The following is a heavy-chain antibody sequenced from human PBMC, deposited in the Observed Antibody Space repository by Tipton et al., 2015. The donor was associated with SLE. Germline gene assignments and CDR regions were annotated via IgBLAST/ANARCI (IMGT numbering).Heavy chain of an antibody. CDR2: IYPGDSDT. Sequence: QLVQSGAEVKKPGESLKISCKGSGFTFTSYWIGWVRQLPGEGLEWMGIIYPGDSDTRYSLSFQGQVTISADKSITTAYLQWSSLRATDTGVYCCAKGESGGYRDVFNIWGQGTMVTVSS. V-gene: IGHV5-51*03. CDR3: AKGESGGYRDVFNI. CDR1: GFTFTSYW. D-gene: IGHD3-10*01. J-gene: IGHJ3*02.